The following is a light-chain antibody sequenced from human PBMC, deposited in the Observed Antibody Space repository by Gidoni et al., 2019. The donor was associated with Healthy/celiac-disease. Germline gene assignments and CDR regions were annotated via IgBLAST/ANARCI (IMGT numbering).Light chain of an antibody. Sequence: EIVLTQSPGTLSLSPGERATLSCRASQSVSSSYLAWYQQKPGQAPRLLIYGASSRATGIPDRFSGSGSGTDFTLTISRLEPEDFAVYYCQPYGSSPNTFGGGTKVEI. CDR1: QSVSSSY. V-gene: IGKV3-20*01. J-gene: IGKJ4*01. CDR2: GAS. CDR3: QPYGSSPNT.